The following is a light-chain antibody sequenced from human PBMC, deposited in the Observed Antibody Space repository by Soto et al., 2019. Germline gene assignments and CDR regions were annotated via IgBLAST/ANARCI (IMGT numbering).Light chain of an antibody. CDR1: QSVSSY. CDR3: QQRSNWPPTWT. Sequence: EIVLTQSPATLSLSPGERATLSCRASQSVSSYLAWYQQKPGQAPRLLIYDASNRATGIPARFSGSGSGTDFTLTISSLEPEDFAVYYCQQRSNWPPTWTFGQGPRWISN. V-gene: IGKV3-11*01. CDR2: DAS. J-gene: IGKJ1*01.